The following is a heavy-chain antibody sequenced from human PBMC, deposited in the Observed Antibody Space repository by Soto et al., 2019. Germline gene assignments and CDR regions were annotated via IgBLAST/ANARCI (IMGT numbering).Heavy chain of an antibody. Sequence: ASVKVSCKASGYTFSIYAIHWVRQAPGQRLEWMGWINAGNGNTKYSQKFQDRVTVTRDTSASTAYMELSSLRSEDTAVYYCARGGESYYDFWSPSNWLDPWGQGTLVTVSS. CDR2: INAGNGNT. V-gene: IGHV1-3*01. CDR1: GYTFSIYA. D-gene: IGHD3-3*01. J-gene: IGHJ5*02. CDR3: ARGGESYYDFWSPSNWLDP.